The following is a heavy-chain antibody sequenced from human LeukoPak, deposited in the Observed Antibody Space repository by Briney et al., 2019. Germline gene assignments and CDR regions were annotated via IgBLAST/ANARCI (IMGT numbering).Heavy chain of an antibody. CDR1: GGSISRTNFY. J-gene: IGHJ4*02. V-gene: IGHV4-39*01. D-gene: IGHD6-19*01. CDR2: FSYSGRP. Sequence: SETLSLTCSIWGGSISRTNFYCGWVRQPPGKGLEWIGAFSYSGRPYSTPSLKSRVPISADTSKNQFSLTLSPVTAADTAVYLCARLGDNGSGWYYFDYWGQGTLVTVSS. CDR3: ARLGDNGSGWYYFDY.